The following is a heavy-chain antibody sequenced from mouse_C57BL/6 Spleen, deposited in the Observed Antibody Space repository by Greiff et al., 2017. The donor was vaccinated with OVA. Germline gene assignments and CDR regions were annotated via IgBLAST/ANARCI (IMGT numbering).Heavy chain of an antibody. V-gene: IGHV5-4*01. J-gene: IGHJ2*01. CDR1: GFTFSSYA. D-gene: IGHD1-1*01. Sequence: EVKVVESGGGLVKPGGSLTLSCAASGFTFSSYAMSWVRQTPEKRLEWVATISDGGSYTYYPDNVKGRFTISRDNAKNNLYLQMSHLKSEDTAMYYCARDLVSHYYGSVYYFDDWGQGTTLTVSS. CDR3: ARDLVSHYYGSVYYFDD. CDR2: ISDGGSYT.